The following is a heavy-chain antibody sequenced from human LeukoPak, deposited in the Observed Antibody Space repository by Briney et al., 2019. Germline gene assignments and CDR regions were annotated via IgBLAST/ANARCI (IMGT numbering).Heavy chain of an antibody. Sequence: GRSLRLSCAASGFIFSHYGMHWVRQAPGKGLEWVAGIWSDASNRFYAGSVKGRFTISRDNSQNTLFLQMNSLRAEDTAMYYCARDAQRGFDYSNSLEYWGHGTLVTVSS. J-gene: IGHJ4*01. CDR2: IWSDASNR. CDR1: GFIFSHYG. CDR3: ARDAQRGFDYSNSLEY. V-gene: IGHV3-33*01. D-gene: IGHD4-11*01.